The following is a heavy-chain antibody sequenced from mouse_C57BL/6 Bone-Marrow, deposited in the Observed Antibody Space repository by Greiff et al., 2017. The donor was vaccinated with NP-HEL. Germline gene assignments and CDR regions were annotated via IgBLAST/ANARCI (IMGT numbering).Heavy chain of an antibody. CDR2: IDPNRGGT. D-gene: IGHD1-1*01. Sequence: QVHVKHPGAELVKPGASVKLSCKASGYTFTSYWMHWVKQRPGRGLEWIGRIDPNRGGTKYNEKFKSKATLTVDKPSSTAYMQLSSLTSEDSAVYYCARRGVVATDAMDYWGQGTSVTVSS. V-gene: IGHV1-72*01. J-gene: IGHJ4*01. CDR1: GYTFTSYW. CDR3: ARRGVVATDAMDY.